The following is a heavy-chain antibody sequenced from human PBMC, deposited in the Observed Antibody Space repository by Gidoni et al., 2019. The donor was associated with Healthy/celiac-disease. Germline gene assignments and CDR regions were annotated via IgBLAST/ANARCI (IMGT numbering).Heavy chain of an antibody. Sequence: QVQLVQSGAEVKKPGASVKVSCKASGYTFTGYYMHWVRQAPGQGLEWMGWINPNSGGTNYAQKFQGRVTMTRDTSISTAYMELSRLRSDDTAVYYCARGVVPAAKIADPEYFQHWGQGTLVTVSS. CDR3: ARGVVPAAKIADPEYFQH. D-gene: IGHD2-2*01. V-gene: IGHV1-2*02. CDR2: INPNSGGT. CDR1: GYTFTGYY. J-gene: IGHJ1*01.